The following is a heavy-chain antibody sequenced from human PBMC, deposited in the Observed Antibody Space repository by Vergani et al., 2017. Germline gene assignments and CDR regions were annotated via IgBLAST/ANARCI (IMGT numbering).Heavy chain of an antibody. CDR3: ARDRLGVGGSYYYFDY. J-gene: IGHJ4*02. D-gene: IGHD1-26*01. CDR1: GGSISSYY. V-gene: IGHV4-59*12. Sequence: QVQLQESGPGLVKPSETLSLTCTVSGGSISSYYWSWIRQPPGKGREWIGYIYYSGSTNYNPSLKSRVTISVDTSKNQFSLKLSSVTAADTSVYYCARDRLGVGGSYYYFDYWGQGTLVTVSS. CDR2: IYYSGST.